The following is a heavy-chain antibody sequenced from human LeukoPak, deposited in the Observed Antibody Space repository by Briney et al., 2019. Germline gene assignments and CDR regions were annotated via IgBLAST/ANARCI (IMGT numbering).Heavy chain of an antibody. CDR3: ARTTEGGYTYDYFYYYYMDV. J-gene: IGHJ6*03. Sequence: SETLSLTCTVSAGSISSYHWSWIRPPPGKGLEWIGYIYYSGSTNYNPSLKSRVTISVDSSKNQFSLKLSSVTAADTAVYYCARTTEGGYTYDYFYYYYMDVWGKGTTVTISS. CDR1: AGSISSYH. D-gene: IGHD5-18*01. V-gene: IGHV4-59*01. CDR2: IYYSGST.